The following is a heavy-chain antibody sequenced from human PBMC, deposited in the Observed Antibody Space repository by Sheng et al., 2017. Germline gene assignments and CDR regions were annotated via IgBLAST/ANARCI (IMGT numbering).Heavy chain of an antibody. CDR2: IYHSGST. D-gene: IGHD2-2*01. Sequence: QVQLQESGPGLVKPSETLSLTCAVSGYSISSGYYWGWIRQPPGKGLEWIGSIYHSGSTYYNPSLKSRVTISVDTSKNQFSLKLSSVTAADTAVYYCASRIVVVPAAYGMDVWGPRGPRSPSPQ. CDR3: ASRIVVVPAAYGMDV. V-gene: IGHV4-38-2*01. J-gene: IGHJ6*04. CDR1: GYSISSGYY.